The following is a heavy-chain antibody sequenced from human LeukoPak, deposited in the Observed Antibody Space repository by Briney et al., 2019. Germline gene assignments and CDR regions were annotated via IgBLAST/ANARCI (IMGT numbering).Heavy chain of an antibody. CDR2: IYYSGST. V-gene: IGHV4-59*01. D-gene: IGHD6-19*01. CDR3: AIGTGIRIAVAGPPAFYFDY. Sequence: SETLSLTCTVSGGSISSYYWSWIRQRPGKGLEWIGYIYYSGSTNYNPSLKSRVTISVDTSKNQFSLKLSSVTAADTAVYYCAIGTGIRIAVAGPPAFYFDYWGQGTLVTVSS. CDR1: GGSISSYY. J-gene: IGHJ4*02.